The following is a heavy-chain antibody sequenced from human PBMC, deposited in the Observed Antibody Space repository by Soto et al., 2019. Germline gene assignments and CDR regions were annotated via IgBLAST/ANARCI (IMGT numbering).Heavy chain of an antibody. Sequence: QVQLQESGPGLVKPSQTLSLTCTVSGGSISSGDYYWRWIRQPPGKGLEWIGYIYYSGSTYYNPSLKSRVTISVDTSKSLLSLKLISVTAAGTVVYYCAHYSSVRAFDIWGQGTMVTVSS. V-gene: IGHV4-30-4*01. CDR3: AHYSSVRAFDI. CDR1: GGSISSGDYY. D-gene: IGHD6-19*01. CDR2: IYYSGST. J-gene: IGHJ3*02.